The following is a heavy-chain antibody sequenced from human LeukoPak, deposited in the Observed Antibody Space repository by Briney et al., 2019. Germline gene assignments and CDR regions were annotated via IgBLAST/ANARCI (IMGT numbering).Heavy chain of an antibody. J-gene: IGHJ4*02. V-gene: IGHV3-21*04. CDR1: GFTFSSYS. CDR3: ARDATGWEDTTYFDY. CDR2: ISSSSSYI. Sequence: GGSLRLSCAASGFTFSSYSMNWVRQAPGKGLEWVSSISSSSSYIYYADSVKGRFTISRDNAKNSLYLQMNSLRAEDTAVYFCARDATGWEDTTYFDYWGQGTLVTVSS. D-gene: IGHD1-1*01.